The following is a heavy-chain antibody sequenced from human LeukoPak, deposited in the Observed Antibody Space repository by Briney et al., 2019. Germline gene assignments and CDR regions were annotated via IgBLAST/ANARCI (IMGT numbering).Heavy chain of an antibody. D-gene: IGHD5-24*01. Sequence: GGSLRLSCAASGFSVTTNYMNWVRQAPGKGLELVSVIYSGGHTYYTDSVKGRFTISRDTSNNTVYLHMSSLRPDDTAVYYCARSTRDGYTHYHDYYMDLWGKGTTVTVSS. CDR1: GFSVTTNY. CDR3: ARSTRDGYTHYHDYYMDL. V-gene: IGHV3-53*01. J-gene: IGHJ6*03. CDR2: IYSGGHT.